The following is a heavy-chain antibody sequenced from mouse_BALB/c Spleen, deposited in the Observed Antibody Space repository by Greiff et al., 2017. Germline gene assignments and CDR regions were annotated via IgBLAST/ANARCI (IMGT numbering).Heavy chain of an antibody. CDR1: GYTFTSYW. CDR2: IYPGNSDT. Sequence: VQLQQSGTVLARPGASVKMSCKASGYTFTSYWMHWVKQRPGQGLEWIGAIYPGNSDTSYNQKFKGKAKLTAVTSTSTAYMELSSLTNEDSAVYYCTNYYGSTLFAYWGQGTLVTVSA. J-gene: IGHJ3*01. CDR3: TNYYGSTLFAY. D-gene: IGHD1-1*01. V-gene: IGHV1-5*01.